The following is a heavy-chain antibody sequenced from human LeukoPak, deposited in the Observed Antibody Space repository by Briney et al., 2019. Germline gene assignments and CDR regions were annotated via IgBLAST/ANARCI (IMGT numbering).Heavy chain of an antibody. CDR1: GSSISSAYY. CDR3: ASTPGPAGNYYHYYMDV. Sequence: SETLSLTCAVSGSSISSAYYWGWIRQPPGKGLEWIGTIYHSGSTYYNPSLKSRVTISVDTSKNHFSLKLSSVTAADTAVYYCASTPGPAGNYYHYYMDVWGKGTTVTVS. D-gene: IGHD2-2*01. V-gene: IGHV4-38-2*01. CDR2: IYHSGST. J-gene: IGHJ6*03.